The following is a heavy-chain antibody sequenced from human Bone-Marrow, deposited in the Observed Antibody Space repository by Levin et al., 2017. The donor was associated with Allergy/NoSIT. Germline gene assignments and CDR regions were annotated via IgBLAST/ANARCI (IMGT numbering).Heavy chain of an antibody. D-gene: IGHD1-26*01. CDR2: ISWNSGSI. CDR3: AKGRGSYSQVRWYFDR. CDR1: GFTFDDYA. Sequence: GGSLRLSCAASGFTFDDYAMHWVRQAPGKGLEWVSGISWNSGSIGYADSVKGRFTISRDNAKNSLYLQMNSLRAEDKALYYGAKGRGSYSQVRWYFDRWGRGTLVTVSS. V-gene: IGHV3-9*01. J-gene: IGHJ2*01.